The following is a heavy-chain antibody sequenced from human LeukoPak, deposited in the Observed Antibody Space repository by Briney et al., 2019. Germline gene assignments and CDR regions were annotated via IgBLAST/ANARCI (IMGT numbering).Heavy chain of an antibody. J-gene: IGHJ4*02. Sequence: SETLSLTCTVSGGSISNSYWCWVRQPAGKGLEWIGRISTSGSTDYNPSLKGRVTMSVATSKNQFSLKPSSVTAADTAVYYCAREGRSSTPGYWGQGTLVTVSS. CDR1: GGSISNSY. V-gene: IGHV4-4*07. CDR2: ISTSGST. D-gene: IGHD2-15*01. CDR3: AREGRSSTPGY.